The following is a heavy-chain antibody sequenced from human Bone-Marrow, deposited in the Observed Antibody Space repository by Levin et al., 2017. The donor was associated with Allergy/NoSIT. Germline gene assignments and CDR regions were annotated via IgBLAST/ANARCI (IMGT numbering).Heavy chain of an antibody. D-gene: IGHD2-2*01. CDR1: GFDLSNYA. CDR3: ARGPWSCSSTSCYTGSLDV. J-gene: IGHJ6*02. V-gene: IGHV3-30*09. CDR2: ISYHGRSQ. Sequence: GGSLRLSCAASGFDLSNYAMHWVRQAPGKGLEWVALISYHGRSQYYAESVKGRFAISRDSSKGTVHLQMNSLRGEDTAVYYCARGPWSCSSTSCYTGSLDVWGHGTRVTVSS.